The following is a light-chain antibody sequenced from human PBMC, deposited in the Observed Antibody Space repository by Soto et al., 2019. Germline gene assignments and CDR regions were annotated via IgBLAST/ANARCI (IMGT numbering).Light chain of an antibody. CDR3: QQYYTILT. V-gene: IGKV4-1*01. Sequence: DIVMTQSPDPLAVSLGERATLHCESSQSVLHNSNNKTYLAWYQQKPGQPPKLLIYWASTRESGVPDRFRGSGSGTDFTLTISSLQPEDVAVYYCQQYYTILTFGPGTKVDIK. CDR2: WAS. CDR1: QSVLHNSNNKTY. J-gene: IGKJ3*01.